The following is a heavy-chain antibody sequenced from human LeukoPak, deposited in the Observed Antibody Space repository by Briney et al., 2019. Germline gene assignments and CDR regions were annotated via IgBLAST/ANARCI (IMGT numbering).Heavy chain of an antibody. Sequence: PGGSLRLSCAASGFTFSSYSMNWVRQAPGKGLEWVSSISSSSSYIYYADSVKGRFTISRDNAKNSLYLQMNSLRAEDTAVYYCARDSGYEKSFDYWGQGTLVTVSS. CDR3: ARDSGYEKSFDY. CDR1: GFTFSSYS. D-gene: IGHD5-12*01. V-gene: IGHV3-21*01. CDR2: ISSSSSYI. J-gene: IGHJ4*02.